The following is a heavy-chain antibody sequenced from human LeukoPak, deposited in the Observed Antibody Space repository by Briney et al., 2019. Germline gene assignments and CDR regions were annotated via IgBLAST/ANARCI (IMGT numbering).Heavy chain of an antibody. J-gene: IGHJ6*03. Sequence: PSETLCLTCAVYGGSLSGYYWSWIRQPPGKGLEWIGEINHSGSTNYNPSLKSRVTISVDTSKNQFSLKLSSVTAADTAVYYCARGRNYYDSSGRWDYYYMDVWGKGTTVTVSS. V-gene: IGHV4-34*01. CDR2: INHSGST. CDR3: ARGRNYYDSSGRWDYYYMDV. D-gene: IGHD3-22*01. CDR1: GGSLSGYY.